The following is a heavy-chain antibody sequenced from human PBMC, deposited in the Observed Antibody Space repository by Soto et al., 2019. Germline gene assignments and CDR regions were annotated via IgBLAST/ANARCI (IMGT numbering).Heavy chain of an antibody. J-gene: IGHJ6*02. D-gene: IGHD3-3*01. Sequence: PSLTCTVSGGSISNGGYYWTWIRQHPGKGLEWIGYIYYSGSTYYNPSLKSRVTISVDTSKNQFSLKLTSVTAADTAVYYCARGVTDFWSGHEGMDVWGQGTTVTVSS. CDR3: ARGVTDFWSGHEGMDV. V-gene: IGHV4-31*03. CDR1: GGSISNGGYY. CDR2: IYYSGST.